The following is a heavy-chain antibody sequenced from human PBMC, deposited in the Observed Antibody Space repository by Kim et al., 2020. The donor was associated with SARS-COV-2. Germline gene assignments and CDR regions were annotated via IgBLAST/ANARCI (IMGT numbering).Heavy chain of an antibody. CDR3: ARHVPNSSGRFDY. CDR2: ISDSGST. V-gene: IGHV4-39*01. CDR1: GDSISSSSSY. J-gene: IGHJ4*02. Sequence: SETLSLTCTVSGDSISSSSSYWDWIRQPPGKGLEWIESISDSGSTFNNPSLKSRVTISVVRSKNQFSLKLSSVTAADTAVYYCARHVPNSSGRFDYWGQG. D-gene: IGHD6-19*01.